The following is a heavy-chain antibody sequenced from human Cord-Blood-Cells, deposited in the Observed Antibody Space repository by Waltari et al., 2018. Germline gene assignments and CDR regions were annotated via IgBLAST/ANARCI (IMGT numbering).Heavy chain of an antibody. D-gene: IGHD3-16*01. CDR2: IYHSGST. CDR1: GGSISRGGYS. CDR3: ARSGTPLKLGAFDI. J-gene: IGHJ3*02. Sequence: QLQLQESGSGLVKPSQTLSLTCAVSGGSISRGGYSWRWIRQPPGKGLEWIGYIYHSGSTYYNPSLKSRVTISVDRSKNQFSLKLSSVTAADTAVYYCARSGTPLKLGAFDIWGQGTMVTVSS. V-gene: IGHV4-30-2*01.